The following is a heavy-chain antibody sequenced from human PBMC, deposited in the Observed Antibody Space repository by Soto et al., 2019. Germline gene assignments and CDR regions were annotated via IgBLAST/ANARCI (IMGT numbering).Heavy chain of an antibody. D-gene: IGHD4-17*01. CDR2: IDPSDSYT. CDR3: ARHLVGYGDYLVGMDV. CDR1: GYSFTSYW. Sequence: GESLKISCKGSGYSFTSYWISWVRQMPGKDLEWMGRIDPSDSYTNYSPSFQGHVTISADKSISTAYLQWSSLKASDAAMYYCARHLVGYGDYLVGMDVWGQGTTVTVSS. J-gene: IGHJ6*02. V-gene: IGHV5-10-1*01.